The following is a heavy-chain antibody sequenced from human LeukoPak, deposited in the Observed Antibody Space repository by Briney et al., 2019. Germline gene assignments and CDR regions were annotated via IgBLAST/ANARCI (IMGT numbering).Heavy chain of an antibody. CDR2: ISGSGGST. D-gene: IGHD6-19*01. CDR3: AKDRDKQWLPDAVDY. V-gene: IGHV3-23*01. Sequence: PGGSLRLSCAASGFTFSSYAMSWVRQAPGKGLEWVSAISGSGGSTYYAGSVKGRFTISRDNSKNTLYLQMNSLRAEDTAVYYCAKDRDKQWLPDAVDYWGQGTLVTVSS. CDR1: GFTFSSYA. J-gene: IGHJ4*02.